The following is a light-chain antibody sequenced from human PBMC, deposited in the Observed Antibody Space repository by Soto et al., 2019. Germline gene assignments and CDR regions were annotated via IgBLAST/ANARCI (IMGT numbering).Light chain of an antibody. CDR1: HDISTY. V-gene: IGKV1-9*01. CDR3: QQYENYWT. Sequence: DIQLTQSPSLLSASVGDRVTITFRASHDISTYLAWYQQKPGKAPKLMIYDASNLDSGVPSRFSGSGSGTEFSLTISNLQPDDCATYYCQQYENYWTFGQGTKVDIK. J-gene: IGKJ1*01. CDR2: DAS.